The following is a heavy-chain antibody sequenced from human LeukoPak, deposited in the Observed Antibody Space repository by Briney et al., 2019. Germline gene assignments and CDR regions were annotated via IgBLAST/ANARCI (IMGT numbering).Heavy chain of an antibody. V-gene: IGHV3-21*01. D-gene: IGHD2-8*01. J-gene: IGHJ4*02. Sequence: PGGSLRLSCAASGFTFSSYSVNWVRQAPGKGLEWVSSISSSSSYIYYADSVKGRFTISRDNSKNTLHLQMNSLRAEDTAMYYCAKDPPGGGNGPRWGLDYWGQGTLVTVSS. CDR2: ISSSSSYI. CDR1: GFTFSSYS. CDR3: AKDPPGGGNGPRWGLDY.